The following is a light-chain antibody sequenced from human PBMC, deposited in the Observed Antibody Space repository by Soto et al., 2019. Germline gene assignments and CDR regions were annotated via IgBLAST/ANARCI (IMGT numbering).Light chain of an antibody. CDR1: QSVSSSS. CDR2: DSS. V-gene: IGKV3D-20*01. J-gene: IGKJ1*01. Sequence: EIVLTQSPATLSLSPGERATLSCGASQSVSSSSLAWYQQKPVLAHRLLVYDSSISATGIPDRFSGSGSGTDFTLTISRLEPEDSAVYYYKQYGSLTRTFGQGTKVEIK. CDR3: KQYGSLTRT.